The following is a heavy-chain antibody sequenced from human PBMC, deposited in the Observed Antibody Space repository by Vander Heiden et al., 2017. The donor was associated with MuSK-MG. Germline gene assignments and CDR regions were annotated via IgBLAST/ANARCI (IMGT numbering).Heavy chain of an antibody. CDR2: INQDGSEQ. CDR1: GFTFRRYW. J-gene: IGHJ4*02. V-gene: IGHV3-7*01. CDR3: ARDREYSNTWDEFDY. D-gene: IGHD5-12*01. Sequence: EVQLVESGGALVQPGGSLRLSCAASGFTFRRYWMSWVRQAPGKGLEWVANINQDGSEQYYVDSVKGRLTISRDNAKDSLYLQMSGLRPEDTAVYFCARDREYSNTWDEFDYWGQGTLVTVSS.